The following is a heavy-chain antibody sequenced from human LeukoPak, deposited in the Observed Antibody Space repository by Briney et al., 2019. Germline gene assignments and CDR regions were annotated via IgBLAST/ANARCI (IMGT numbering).Heavy chain of an antibody. CDR2: IYHSGST. V-gene: IGHV4-38-2*02. J-gene: IGHJ3*02. Sequence: PSETLSLTCTVSGYSISSGYYWGWIRQPPGKGLEWIGSIYHSGSTYYNPSLKSRVTISVDTSKNQFSLKLSSVTAAATAVYYCASAEYSGSYAYAFDIWGQGTMVTVSS. D-gene: IGHD1-26*01. CDR3: ASAEYSGSYAYAFDI. CDR1: GYSISSGYY.